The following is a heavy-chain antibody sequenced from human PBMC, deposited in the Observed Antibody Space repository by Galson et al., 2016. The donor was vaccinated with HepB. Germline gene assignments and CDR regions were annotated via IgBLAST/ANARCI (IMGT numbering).Heavy chain of an antibody. J-gene: IGHJ3*02. CDR2: IYSGGTS. Sequence: LRLSCAASGFIVSRAYMTWVRQAPGKGLEWVSIIYSGGTSYYADSVKGRFTVTRDDSKNTVYLQMNSLKIEDTAVYSCARQAPFYDSSLDMWGQGTMVTVSS. D-gene: IGHD5/OR15-5a*01. CDR1: GFIVSRAY. V-gene: IGHV3-53*01. CDR3: ARQAPFYDSSLDM.